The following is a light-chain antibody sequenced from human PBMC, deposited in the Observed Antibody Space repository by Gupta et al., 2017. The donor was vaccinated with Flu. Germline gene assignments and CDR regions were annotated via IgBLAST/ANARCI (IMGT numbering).Light chain of an antibody. CDR1: QSVSSY. CDR2: DAS. J-gene: IGKJ3*01. V-gene: IGKV3-11*01. CDR3: QQRSNSGT. Sequence: DIVLTQSPATLSLSPGERATLSCRASQSVSSYLAWYQQKPGQAPRLLIYDASNRATGIPARFSGSGSGTDFTLTISSLEPEDFAVYYWQQRSNSGTFGPGTKVDIK.